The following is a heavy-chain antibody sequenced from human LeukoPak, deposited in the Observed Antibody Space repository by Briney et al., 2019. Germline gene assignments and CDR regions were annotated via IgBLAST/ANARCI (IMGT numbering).Heavy chain of an antibody. CDR3: ARDGMTMVKPPNY. J-gene: IGHJ4*02. CDR1: GFTFSSYS. D-gene: IGHD4/OR15-4a*01. Sequence: GGSLRLSCAASGFTFSSYSMNWVRQAPGKGLEWVSSISSSSSYIYYADSVKGRFTISRDNAKNSLYLQMNSLRAEDTAVYYCARDGMTMVKPPNYWGQGTLVTVSS. V-gene: IGHV3-21*01. CDR2: ISSSSSYI.